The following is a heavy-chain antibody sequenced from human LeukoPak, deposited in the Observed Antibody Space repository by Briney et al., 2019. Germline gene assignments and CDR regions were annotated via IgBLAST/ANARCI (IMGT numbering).Heavy chain of an antibody. Sequence: ASVKVSCKASGGTFSSYAISWVRQAPGQGLEWMGGIIPIFGTANYAQKFQGRVTITADESTSTAYMELSSLRSEDAAVYYCARLERLSYYYYMDVWGKGTTVTVSS. V-gene: IGHV1-69*13. CDR3: ARLERLSYYYYMDV. CDR1: GGTFSSYA. D-gene: IGHD1-1*01. J-gene: IGHJ6*03. CDR2: IIPIFGTA.